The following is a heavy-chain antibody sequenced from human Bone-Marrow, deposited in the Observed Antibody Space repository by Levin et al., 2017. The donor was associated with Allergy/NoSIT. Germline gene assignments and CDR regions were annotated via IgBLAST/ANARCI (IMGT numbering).Heavy chain of an antibody. CDR2: IGTAGDT. J-gene: IGHJ3*02. CDR1: GFTFRTHD. CDR3: ARYNYEYNALDI. V-gene: IGHV3-13*01. Sequence: GESLKISCAASGFTFRTHDMHWVRQGTGIGLEWVSTIGTAGDTYYPDSVRGRFTISRENAKNSLYLQMNGLSAGDTAVYYCARYNYEYNALDIWGQGTMVTVSS. D-gene: IGHD5-18*01.